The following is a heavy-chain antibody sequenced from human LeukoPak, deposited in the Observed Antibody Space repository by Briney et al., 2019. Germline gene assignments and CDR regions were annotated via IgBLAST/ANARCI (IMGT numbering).Heavy chain of an antibody. CDR3: ARQKGYCSSTSCYRWFDP. Sequence: SETLSLTCTVSGGSISSYYWSWIRQPPGKGLEWIGYIYYSWSTNYNPSLKSRVTISVDTSKNQFSLKLSSVTAADTAVYYCARQKGYCSSTSCYRWFDPWGQGTLVTVSS. V-gene: IGHV4-59*08. CDR2: IYYSWST. CDR1: GGSISSYY. D-gene: IGHD2-2*02. J-gene: IGHJ5*02.